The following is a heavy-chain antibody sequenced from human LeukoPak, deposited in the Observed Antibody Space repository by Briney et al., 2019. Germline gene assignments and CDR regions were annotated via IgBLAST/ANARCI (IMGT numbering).Heavy chain of an antibody. Sequence: GASVKVSCKASGYTFTSYDINWVRQDTGQGLEWMGWMNPNSGNTGYAQKFQGRVTLTRNTSISTAYMELSSLRSEDTAVYYCARARYGYCSSTSCSPKIAFDPWGQGTLVTVSS. J-gene: IGHJ5*02. CDR3: ARARYGYCSSTSCSPKIAFDP. CDR1: GYTFTSYD. D-gene: IGHD2-2*01. V-gene: IGHV1-8*01. CDR2: MNPNSGNT.